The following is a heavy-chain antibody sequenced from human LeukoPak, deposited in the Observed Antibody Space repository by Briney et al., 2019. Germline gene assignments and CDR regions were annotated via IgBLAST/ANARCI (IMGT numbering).Heavy chain of an antibody. CDR2: IKQDGSEK. D-gene: IGHD3-10*01. CDR1: GFTFSSYW. Sequence: GGSLRLSCAASGFTFSSYWMSWVRQAPGKGLEWVANIKQDGSEKYYVDSVKGRFTISRDNAKNSLYLQMNSLRAEDTAVYYCARVETKLLWFGEPTSLGVFDYWGQGTLVTVSS. CDR3: ARVETKLLWFGEPTSLGVFDY. J-gene: IGHJ4*02. V-gene: IGHV3-7*01.